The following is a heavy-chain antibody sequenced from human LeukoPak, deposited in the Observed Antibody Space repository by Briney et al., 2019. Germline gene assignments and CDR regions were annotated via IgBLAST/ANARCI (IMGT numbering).Heavy chain of an antibody. CDR2: ILYSGST. CDR3: ARPSNHYDASGYRGFDP. CDR1: GGSISYSNYY. D-gene: IGHD3-22*01. Sequence: SETLSLTCTVSGGSISYSNYYWGWIRQPPGKGLEWIGSILYSGSTYYNPSLKSRVTISVDTSKKQFSLKMSSVTAADTAVYYCARPSNHYDASGYRGFDPWGQGTLVTISS. J-gene: IGHJ5*02. V-gene: IGHV4-39*01.